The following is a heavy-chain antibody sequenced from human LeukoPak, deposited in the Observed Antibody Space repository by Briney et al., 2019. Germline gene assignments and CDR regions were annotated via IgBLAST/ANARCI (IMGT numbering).Heavy chain of an antibody. D-gene: IGHD2-2*01. J-gene: IGHJ3*02. CDR3: ARDRACSSTSCYDAFDI. Sequence: PSETLSLTCAVYGGSFSGYYWSWIRQPPGKGLEWIGEINHSGSTNYNPSLKSRVTISVDKSKNQFSLKLSSVTAADTAVYYCARDRACSSTSCYDAFDIWGQGTMVTVSS. CDR1: GGSFSGYY. V-gene: IGHV4-34*01. CDR2: INHSGST.